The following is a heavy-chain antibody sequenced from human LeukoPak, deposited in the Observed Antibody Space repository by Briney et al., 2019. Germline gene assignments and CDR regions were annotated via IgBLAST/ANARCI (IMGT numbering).Heavy chain of an antibody. V-gene: IGHV3-21*01. Sequence: GGSLRLSCAASGFTFSSYSMNWVRQAPGKGLEWVSSISSSSSYIYYADSVKGRFTISRDNAKNSLYLQMNSLRAEDTAVYYCARGITRIVVVPAAQADYWGQGTLVSVSS. D-gene: IGHD2-2*01. J-gene: IGHJ4*02. CDR2: ISSSSSYI. CDR3: ARGITRIVVVPAAQADY. CDR1: GFTFSSYS.